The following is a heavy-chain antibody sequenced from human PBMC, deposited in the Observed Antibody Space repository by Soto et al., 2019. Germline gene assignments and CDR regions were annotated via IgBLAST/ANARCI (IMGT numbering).Heavy chain of an antibody. CDR1: GFTFSSYG. CDR2: IWYDGSNK. Sequence: QVQLVESGGGVVQPGRSLRLSCAASGFTFSSYGMHWVRQAPGKGLEWVAVIWYDGSNKYYADSVKGRFTISRDNSKNTLYLQMNSLRAGDTAVYYCARDRAAAGTGGYFDYWGQGTLVTVSS. V-gene: IGHV3-33*01. J-gene: IGHJ4*02. D-gene: IGHD6-13*01. CDR3: ARDRAAAGTGGYFDY.